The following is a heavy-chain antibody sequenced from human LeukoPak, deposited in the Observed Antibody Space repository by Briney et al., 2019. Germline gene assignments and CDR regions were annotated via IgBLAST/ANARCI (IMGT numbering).Heavy chain of an antibody. D-gene: IGHD2-2*03. CDR1: GFTFSSYW. V-gene: IGHV3-7*01. J-gene: IGHJ4*02. Sequence: PGGSLRLSCAASGFTFSSYWISWVRQAPGKGLEWVANIKQDGSGKYYVDSVKGRFTISRDNAKNSLYLQMNSLRAEDTAVYYCARARNLGYCSTAGCYEFDYWGQGTLVTVSS. CDR2: IKQDGSGK. CDR3: ARARNLGYCSTAGCYEFDY.